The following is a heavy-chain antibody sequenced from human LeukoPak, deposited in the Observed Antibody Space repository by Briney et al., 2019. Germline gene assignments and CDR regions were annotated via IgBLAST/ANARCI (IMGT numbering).Heavy chain of an antibody. CDR2: THYSGST. D-gene: IGHD3-10*01. J-gene: IGHJ4*02. V-gene: IGHV4-59*08. Sequence: SPETLSLTCTVSGGSISSYYWSWIRQPPGKGLEWIGYTHYSGSTNYNPSLKSRVTISVDTSKNQFSLKLSSVTAADTAVYYCARSGSDLRLLWFGELFLWGQGTLVTVSS. CDR1: GGSISSYY. CDR3: ARSGSDLRLLWFGELFL.